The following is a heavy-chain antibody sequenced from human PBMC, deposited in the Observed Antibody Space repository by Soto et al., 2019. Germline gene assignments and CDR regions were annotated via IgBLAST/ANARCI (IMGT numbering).Heavy chain of an antibody. J-gene: IGHJ4*02. D-gene: IGHD1-26*01. CDR2: VNTDETTT. Sequence: EVQLVESGGDLVQPGGSLRLSCAASGFTFSRDWMHWVRQAPGKGLEWVSRVNTDETTTNYADSVRGGFAISRDNAKNTFYLQLNSLSVEDTAIYFCARGAKGNYYQDSWGQGTLVTVSP. V-gene: IGHV3-74*01. CDR1: GFTFSRDW. CDR3: ARGAKGNYYQDS.